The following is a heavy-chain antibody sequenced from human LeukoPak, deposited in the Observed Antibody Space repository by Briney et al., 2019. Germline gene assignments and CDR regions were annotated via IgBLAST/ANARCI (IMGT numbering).Heavy chain of an antibody. J-gene: IGHJ4*02. Sequence: WMNPNSGNTGYAQKFQGRVTMTRNTSISTAYMELSSLRSEDTAVYYCARDLTIFQGFFDYWGQGTLVTVSS. CDR2: MNPNSGNT. D-gene: IGHD3-3*01. CDR3: ARDLTIFQGFFDY. V-gene: IGHV1-8*01.